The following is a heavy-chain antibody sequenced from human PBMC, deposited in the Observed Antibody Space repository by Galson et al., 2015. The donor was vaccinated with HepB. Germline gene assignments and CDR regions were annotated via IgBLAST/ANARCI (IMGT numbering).Heavy chain of an antibody. CDR2: INAGNGNT. CDR1: GYTFTSYA. CDR3: ARAPSPGSRYFDWSYGNFDY. V-gene: IGHV1-3*01. J-gene: IGHJ4*02. D-gene: IGHD3-9*01. Sequence: SVKVSCKASGYTFTSYAMHWVRQAPGQRLEWMGWINAGNGNTKYSQKFQGRVTITRDTSASTAYMELSSLRSEDTAVYYCARAPSPGSRYFDWSYGNFDYWGQGTLVTVSS.